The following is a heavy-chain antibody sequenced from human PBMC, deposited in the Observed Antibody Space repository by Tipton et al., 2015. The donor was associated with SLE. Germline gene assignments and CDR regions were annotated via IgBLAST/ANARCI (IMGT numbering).Heavy chain of an antibody. CDR3: ARHLDYYYMDV. CDR1: GGSISSYY. Sequence: TLSLTCTVSGGSISSYYWSWIRQPPGKGLEWIGYIYYSGSTNYNPSLKSRVTISVDTSKNQFSLKLSSVTAADTAVYYCARHLDYYYMDVWGKGTTVTVSS. CDR2: IYYSGST. J-gene: IGHJ6*03. V-gene: IGHV4-59*08.